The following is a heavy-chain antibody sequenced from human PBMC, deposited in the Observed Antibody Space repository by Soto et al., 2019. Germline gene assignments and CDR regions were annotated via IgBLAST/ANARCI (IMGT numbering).Heavy chain of an antibody. Sequence: QVQLVQSEAEVKKPGSSVKVSCKASGGTFSSYAISWVRQAPGQGLEWMGGIIPIFGTANYAQKFQGRVTITADESTSTAYMELSSLRAEDTAVYYCARDTLLLGHRCKGDPQFDYWGQGTLVTVSS. CDR3: ARDTLLLGHRCKGDPQFDY. V-gene: IGHV1-69*01. CDR1: GGTFSSYA. CDR2: IIPIFGTA. D-gene: IGHD7-27*01. J-gene: IGHJ4*02.